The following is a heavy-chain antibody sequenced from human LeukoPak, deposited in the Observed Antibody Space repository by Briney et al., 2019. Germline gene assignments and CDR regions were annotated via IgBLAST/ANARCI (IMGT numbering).Heavy chain of an antibody. V-gene: IGHV1-46*01. CDR3: ARDGCSSTTNCDENNWFDP. CDR1: GYTFSDYY. Sequence: ASVKVSCKASGYTFSDYYMHWVRQAPGQGLVWMGVINPSGGSTRYAQKFQGRVTMTRDMSTSTVDMELSSLRSEDTAAYYCARDGCSSTTNCDENNWFDPWGQGTLVIVSS. CDR2: INPSGGST. J-gene: IGHJ5*02. D-gene: IGHD2/OR15-2a*01.